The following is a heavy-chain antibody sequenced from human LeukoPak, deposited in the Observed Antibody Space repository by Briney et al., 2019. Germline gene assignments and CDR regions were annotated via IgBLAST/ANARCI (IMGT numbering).Heavy chain of an antibody. CDR2: INPNSGGT. Sequence: ASVTVTFKSSGYTFTFYYMHWVRQPPGQGLEWMGWINPNSGGTNYAQKFQGRVTMTRDTPIIIAYMELSRLRPDYTAVYYCARDLWERWLATSGNWFDPWGQGTLVTVPS. CDR3: ARDLWERWLATSGNWFDP. V-gene: IGHV1-2*02. CDR1: GYTFTFYY. J-gene: IGHJ5*02. D-gene: IGHD6-19*01.